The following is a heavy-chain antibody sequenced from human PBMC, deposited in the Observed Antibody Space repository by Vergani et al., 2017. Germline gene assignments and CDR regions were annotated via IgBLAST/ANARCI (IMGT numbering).Heavy chain of an antibody. Sequence: QVQLQESGPGLVKPSETLSLTCTVSGGSISSYYWSWIRQPPGKGLEWTGYIYYSGSTNYNPSLKSRVTISVDTSKNQFSLKLSSVTAADTAVYYCARSGWRYYYYGMDVWGQGTTVTVSS. V-gene: IGHV4-59*08. CDR3: ARSGWRYYYYGMDV. CDR1: GGSISSYY. J-gene: IGHJ6*02. D-gene: IGHD5-24*01. CDR2: IYYSGST.